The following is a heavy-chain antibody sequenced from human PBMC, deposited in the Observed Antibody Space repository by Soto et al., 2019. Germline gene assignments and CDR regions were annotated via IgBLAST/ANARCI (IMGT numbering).Heavy chain of an antibody. V-gene: IGHV4-4*02. Sequence: QVQLQESGPGLVKPSGTLSLTCAVSSGTISSSHWWTWVRQPPGKGLEWIGEINQSGSPNYNPSLRSRVTISEDKSKSQFFLKLSSVTAADTAIYYCAGLGMVAAHREFDPWGQGTLVTVSS. D-gene: IGHD2-15*01. CDR3: AGLGMVAAHREFDP. CDR2: INQSGSP. CDR1: SGTISSSHW. J-gene: IGHJ5*02.